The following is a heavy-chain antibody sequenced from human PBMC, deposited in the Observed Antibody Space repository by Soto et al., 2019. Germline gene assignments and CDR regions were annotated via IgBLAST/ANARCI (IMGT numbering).Heavy chain of an antibody. J-gene: IGHJ4*02. CDR2: ITYDGGSE. D-gene: IGHD6-19*01. V-gene: IGHV3-30*18. Sequence: QVQVVESGGGVVQTGRSLRLSCAASGFTLSSCGMHWVRQAPGKGLEWVGVITYDGGSEHYADFVKGRFTISRDSSDNTVYLQMTSLRVEDSAVYYCAKEQSSGYYRVVDYWGQGTLVTVSS. CDR3: AKEQSSGYYRVVDY. CDR1: GFTLSSCG.